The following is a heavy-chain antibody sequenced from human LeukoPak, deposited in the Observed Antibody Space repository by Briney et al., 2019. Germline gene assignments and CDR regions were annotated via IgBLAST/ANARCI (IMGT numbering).Heavy chain of an antibody. D-gene: IGHD3-22*01. CDR1: GGTFSSYA. V-gene: IGHV1-69*13. CDR2: IIPIFGTA. CDR3: ARHLSMIEWLLHY. Sequence: EASVKVSCKASGGTFSSYAISWVRQAPGQGLEWMGGIIPIFGTANYAQKFQGRVTITADESTSTAYMELSSLRSEDTAVYYCARHLSMIEWLLHYWGQGTLVTVSS. J-gene: IGHJ4*02.